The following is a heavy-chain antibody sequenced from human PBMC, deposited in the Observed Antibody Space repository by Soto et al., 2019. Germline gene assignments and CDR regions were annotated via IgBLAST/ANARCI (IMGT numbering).Heavy chain of an antibody. CDR3: AVRYYYGMDV. V-gene: IGHV4-30-2*01. CDR1: GGSISSGGYS. J-gene: IGHJ6*02. CDR2: IYHSGST. Sequence: SETLSLTCAVSGGSISSGGYSWSWIRQPPGKGLEWIGYIYHSGSTYYNPSLKSRVTISVDRSKNQFSLKLSSVTAADTAVYYCAVRYYYGMDVWGQGTTVTVSS.